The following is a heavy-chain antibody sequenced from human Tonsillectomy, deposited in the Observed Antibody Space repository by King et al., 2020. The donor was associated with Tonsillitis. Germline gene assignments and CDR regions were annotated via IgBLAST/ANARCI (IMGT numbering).Heavy chain of an antibody. J-gene: IGHJ2*01. V-gene: IGHV3-30*18. D-gene: IGHD6-19*01. Sequence: VQLVESGGGVVQPGGALRLSCAASGFTFSRYGMHWVRQSPGEGLEWGAVIGNDGRVTYYADSVKGRFTLSSDKSEHTLDMQMNSLRVEDTAVYYCAKEIKQVAGDWYFDLWGRGTLVIVSS. CDR3: AKEIKQVAGDWYFDL. CDR2: IGNDGRVT. CDR1: GFTFSRYG.